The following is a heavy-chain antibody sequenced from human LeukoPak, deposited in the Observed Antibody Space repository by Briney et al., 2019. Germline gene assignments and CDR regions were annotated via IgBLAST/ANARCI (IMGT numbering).Heavy chain of an antibody. D-gene: IGHD6-19*01. V-gene: IGHV3-48*02. CDR2: ISSSSSTI. CDR3: ARDRGDSSGWYFDY. CDR1: GFTLSSYH. Sequence: GGSLRLSCAASGFTLSSYHMNWVRQAPGKGLEWVSYISSSSSTIYYADSVKGRFTIPRDNAKNSLYLQMNSLRDADTAVYYCARDRGDSSGWYFDYWGQGTLVTVSS. J-gene: IGHJ4*02.